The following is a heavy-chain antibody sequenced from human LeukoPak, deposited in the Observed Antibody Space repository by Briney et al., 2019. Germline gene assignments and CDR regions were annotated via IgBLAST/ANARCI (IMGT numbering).Heavy chain of an antibody. J-gene: IGHJ5*02. CDR3: ASGLWFGEKGFDP. D-gene: IGHD3-10*01. CDR2: MYHNRGT. CDR1: GYSISSGYY. Sequence: SETLSLTCAVSGYSISSGYYWGWIRQPPGKGLEWIGSMYHNRGTYYNPSLKGRVTISMDTSKNQFSLRLSSVTAADTAVYYCASGLWFGEKGFDPWGQGTLVTVSS. V-gene: IGHV4-38-2*01.